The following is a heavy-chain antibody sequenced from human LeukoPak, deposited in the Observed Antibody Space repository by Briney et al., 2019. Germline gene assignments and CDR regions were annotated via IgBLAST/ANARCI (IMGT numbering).Heavy chain of an antibody. Sequence: GAPLKISCKGSGYSFTSYWIGWVRQIPGKGLGWMGIIYPGDPDTGYSPSFKGQVTISADKSISTAYLQWSSLKASDTAMYYCARPMEGNYYYGMDVWGQGTTVTVSS. CDR3: ARPMEGNYYYGMDV. V-gene: IGHV5-51*01. CDR2: IYPGDPDT. J-gene: IGHJ6*02. CDR1: GYSFTSYW. D-gene: IGHD3-10*01.